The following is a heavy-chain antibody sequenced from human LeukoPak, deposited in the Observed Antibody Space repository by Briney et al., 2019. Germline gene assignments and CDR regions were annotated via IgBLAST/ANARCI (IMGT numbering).Heavy chain of an antibody. Sequence: GASVKVSCKASGYTFTSYDINWVRQATGQGLEWMGWMNPNSGNTGYAQKFQGRVTMTTDTSTSTAYMELRSLRSDDTAVYYCARDWPYPPYDSSDPIDYWGQGALVTVSS. J-gene: IGHJ4*02. CDR1: GYTFTSYD. V-gene: IGHV1-8*01. D-gene: IGHD3-22*01. CDR2: MNPNSGNT. CDR3: ARDWPYPPYDSSDPIDY.